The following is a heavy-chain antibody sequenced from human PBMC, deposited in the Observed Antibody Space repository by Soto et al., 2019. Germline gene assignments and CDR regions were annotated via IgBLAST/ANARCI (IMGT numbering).Heavy chain of an antibody. J-gene: IGHJ4*02. Sequence: EVHLLESGGGLVQPGGSLRLSCAASGFTFSSYAMRWVRQPPGKGLEGLSGVSGSGGTSFHANSLKGRFTIYRDNSKNTLYLQLNSLSVDGTAVYYWARRDYCGAGSYYGGPFDDWGQGTLVTVSS. D-gene: IGHD3-10*01. CDR3: ARRDYCGAGSYYGGPFDD. V-gene: IGHV3-23*01. CDR1: GFTFSSYA. CDR2: VSGSGGTS.